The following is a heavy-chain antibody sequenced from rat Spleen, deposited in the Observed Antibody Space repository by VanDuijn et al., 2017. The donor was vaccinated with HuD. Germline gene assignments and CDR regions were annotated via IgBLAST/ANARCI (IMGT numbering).Heavy chain of an antibody. CDR3: ARDGETVAASNWFAY. V-gene: IGHV2-63*01. Sequence: QVQLKESEPDLVQPSQTLSLTCTVSGFSLTSNGVSWIRQPPGKGLEWMGIIWSNGVTAYNSAIKSRLSISRDTSKNQVFLKMNSLQTDDTGTYYCARDGETVAASNWFAYWGQGTLVTVSS. CDR1: GFSLTSNG. D-gene: IGHD1-2*01. CDR2: IWSNGVT. J-gene: IGHJ3*01.